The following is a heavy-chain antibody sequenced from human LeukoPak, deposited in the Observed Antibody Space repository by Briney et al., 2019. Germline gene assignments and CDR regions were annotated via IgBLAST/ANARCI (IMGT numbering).Heavy chain of an antibody. D-gene: IGHD3-16*01. CDR3: IRGRLRCDH. Sequence: GRSLRLSCTASGFTFGDYAMSWVRQAPGKGLEWVGFIRSKAYGGTTEYAASVEGRFIISRDDSKSIAYLQMNSLKTEDTAVYYCIRGRLRCDHWGQGTLVTVSS. CDR1: GFTFGDYA. J-gene: IGHJ4*02. CDR2: IRSKAYGGTT. V-gene: IGHV3-49*04.